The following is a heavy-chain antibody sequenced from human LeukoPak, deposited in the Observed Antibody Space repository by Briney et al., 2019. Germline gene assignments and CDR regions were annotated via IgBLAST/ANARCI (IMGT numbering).Heavy chain of an antibody. D-gene: IGHD6-6*01. J-gene: IGHJ3*02. V-gene: IGHV1-8*03. CDR1: GYTFTSYD. CDR3: ARGRSSRAFDI. Sequence: GESLQISCKASGYTFTSYDINWVRQATGQGLEWMGWMNPNSGNTGYAQKFQGRVTITRNTSISTAYMELSSLRSEDTAVYYCARGRSSRAFDIWGQGTMVTVSS. CDR2: MNPNSGNT.